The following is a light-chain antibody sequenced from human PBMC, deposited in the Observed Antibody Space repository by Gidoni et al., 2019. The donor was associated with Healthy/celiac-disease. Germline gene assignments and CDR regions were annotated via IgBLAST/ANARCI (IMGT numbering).Light chain of an antibody. CDR1: QDISNY. CDR3: QLYDKLWGFT. Sequence: DIQMSQSASSLSASVGDRVTITGQASQDISNYLNWYQQKPGKAPKLLIYDASTLETGVPAWFSGEGSGSDCTLIRCELQPKDIVTYYCQLYDKLWGFTFGPGTKVDIK. J-gene: IGKJ3*01. CDR2: DAS. V-gene: IGKV1-33*01.